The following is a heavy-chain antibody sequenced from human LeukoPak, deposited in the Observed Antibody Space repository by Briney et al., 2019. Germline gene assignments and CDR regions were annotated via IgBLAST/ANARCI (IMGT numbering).Heavy chain of an antibody. J-gene: IGHJ4*02. V-gene: IGHV4-59*08. CDR2: VDYNGST. D-gene: IGHD1-26*01. CDR1: GASVSSSH. CDR3: ARHSFSGSRRRYYFDY. Sequence: SETLSLTCTVSGASVSSSHWNWIRQSPGKGLEWIANVDYNGSTKYNPSLRGRGTMSLDTSKNQFYLKLESVTAADTAVYYCARHSFSGSRRRYYFDYWGQGTLVTVSS.